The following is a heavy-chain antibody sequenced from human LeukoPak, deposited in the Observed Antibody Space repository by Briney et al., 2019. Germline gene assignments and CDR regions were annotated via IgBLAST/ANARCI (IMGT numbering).Heavy chain of an antibody. V-gene: IGHV3-30*04. D-gene: IGHD6-13*01. Sequence: GGSLRLSCAASGFTFSSYAMHWVRQAPGKGLEWVAVISYDGSNKYYADSVKGRFTISRDNSKNTLYLQMNSLRAEDTAVYYCAKDFHSSSWLTVGDYWGQGTLVTVSS. CDR1: GFTFSSYA. CDR3: AKDFHSSSWLTVGDY. CDR2: ISYDGSNK. J-gene: IGHJ4*02.